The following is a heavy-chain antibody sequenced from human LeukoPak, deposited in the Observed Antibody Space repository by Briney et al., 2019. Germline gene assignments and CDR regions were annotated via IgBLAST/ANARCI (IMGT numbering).Heavy chain of an antibody. Sequence: ASVKVSFKASGYTFTGYYIHWLRQAPGQGLEWTGWINPDSGGTKYEQKFQGRVTMTRDTSITTTFMEVSSLRSDDTAVYYCARDGALDVWGQGTTVTVSS. J-gene: IGHJ6*02. D-gene: IGHD4/OR15-4a*01. CDR2: INPDSGGT. CDR1: GYTFTGYY. V-gene: IGHV1-2*02. CDR3: ARDGALDV.